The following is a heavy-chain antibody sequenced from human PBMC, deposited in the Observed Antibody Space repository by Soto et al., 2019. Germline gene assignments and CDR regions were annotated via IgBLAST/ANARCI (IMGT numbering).Heavy chain of an antibody. CDR1: GFTFSSYA. CDR3: AAEQEAGGSSSVAFDI. CDR2: ISGSGGST. Sequence: GGSLRLSCAASGFTFSSYAMSWVRQAPGKGLEWVSAISGSGGSTYYADSVKGRFTISRDNSKNTLYLQMNSLRAEDTAVYYCAAEQEAGGSSSVAFDIWGQGTMVTVSS. J-gene: IGHJ3*02. V-gene: IGHV3-23*01. D-gene: IGHD2-15*01.